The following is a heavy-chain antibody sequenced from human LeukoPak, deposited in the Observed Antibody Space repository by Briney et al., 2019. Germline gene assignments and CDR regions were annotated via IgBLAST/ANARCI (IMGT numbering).Heavy chain of an antibody. Sequence: SETLSLTCAVYGGSFSGYYWSWIRQSPGKGLEWIGEINHSGSTNYNPSLKSRVTISVDTSKNQFSLKLSSVTAADTAVYYCARTETYYYDSSGYYLYDYWGQGTLVTVSS. CDR1: GGSFSGYY. J-gene: IGHJ4*02. D-gene: IGHD3-22*01. V-gene: IGHV4-34*01. CDR3: ARTETYYYDSSGYYLYDY. CDR2: INHSGST.